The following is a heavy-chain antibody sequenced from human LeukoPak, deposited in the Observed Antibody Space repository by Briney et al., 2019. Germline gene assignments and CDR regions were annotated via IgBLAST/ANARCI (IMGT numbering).Heavy chain of an antibody. CDR3: ARAWESIAGYYFDY. Sequence: GGSLRLSCAASGFTFSSYSMNWVRQAPGKGLEWVSSISSSSSYIYYADSVKGRFTISRDNAKNSLYLQMNSLRAEDTAVYYCARAWESIAGYYFDYWGQGTLVTVSS. CDR2: ISSSSSYI. J-gene: IGHJ4*02. V-gene: IGHV3-21*04. CDR1: GFTFSSYS. D-gene: IGHD1-26*01.